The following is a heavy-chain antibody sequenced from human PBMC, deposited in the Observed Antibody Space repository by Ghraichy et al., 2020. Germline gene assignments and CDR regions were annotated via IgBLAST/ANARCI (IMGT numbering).Heavy chain of an antibody. Sequence: SETLSLTCAVYGGSFSGYYWSWIRQPPGKGLEWIGEINHSGSTNYNPSLKSRVTISVDTSKNQFSLKLSSVTAADTAVYYCARVRITGTTTVSYYYYYGMDVWGQGTTVTVSS. J-gene: IGHJ6*02. CDR1: GGSFSGYY. V-gene: IGHV4-34*01. CDR3: ARVRITGTTTVSYYYYYGMDV. CDR2: INHSGST. D-gene: IGHD1-7*01.